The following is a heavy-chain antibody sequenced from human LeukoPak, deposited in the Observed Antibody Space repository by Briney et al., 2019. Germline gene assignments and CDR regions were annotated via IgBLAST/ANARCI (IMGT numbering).Heavy chain of an antibody. CDR1: GFTVSSFW. CDR3: ATNGNSNPK. D-gene: IGHD2-21*01. V-gene: IGHV3-7*01. Sequence: RESLTLSCEASGFTVSSFWMSWVRQVPGRGLEWVANTKTDGSETQHVDSVRGPCIISRDKATNSLYRQMNSLRVKRAGFYDSATNGNSNPKWGEETLVSASS. CDR2: TKTDGSET. J-gene: IGHJ4*02.